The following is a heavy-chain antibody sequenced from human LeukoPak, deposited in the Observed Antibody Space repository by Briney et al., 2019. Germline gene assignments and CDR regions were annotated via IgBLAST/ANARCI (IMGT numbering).Heavy chain of an antibody. CDR2: INHSGST. Sequence: SSETLSLTCAVYGGSFSGYYWSWIRQPPGKGLEWIGEINHSGSTNYNPSLKSRVTISVDTSKNQFSLKPSSVTAADTAVYYCARLSSSWYPGGSNWFDPWGQGTLVTVSS. D-gene: IGHD6-13*01. J-gene: IGHJ5*02. CDR1: GGSFSGYY. V-gene: IGHV4-34*01. CDR3: ARLSSSWYPGGSNWFDP.